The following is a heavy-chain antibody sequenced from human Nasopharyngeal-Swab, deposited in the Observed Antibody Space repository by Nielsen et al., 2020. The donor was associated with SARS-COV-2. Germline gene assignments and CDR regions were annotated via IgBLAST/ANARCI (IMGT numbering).Heavy chain of an antibody. Sequence: LTCVASGFKFSTYEMHWVRQAPGKGLEWVSRIERSGKNPSYADSVKGRFTISRDNAKNTLYLQMNSLRAEDTAVYYCARDSNWEIFDYWGLGTLVTVSS. CDR2: IERSGKNP. V-gene: IGHV3-74*01. CDR3: ARDSNWEIFDY. CDR1: GFKFSTYE. J-gene: IGHJ4*02. D-gene: IGHD7-27*01.